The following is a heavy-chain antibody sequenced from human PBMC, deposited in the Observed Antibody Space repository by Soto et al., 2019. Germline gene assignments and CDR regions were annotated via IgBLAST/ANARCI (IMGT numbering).Heavy chain of an antibody. CDR2: IWYDGSNK. V-gene: IGHV3-33*01. D-gene: IGHD3-10*01. J-gene: IGHJ5*02. Sequence: QVQLVESGGGVVQPGRSLRLSCAASGFTFSSYGMHWVRQAPGKGLEWVAVIWYDGSNKYYADSVKGRFTISRDNSKNTMYQQMNSLRAEDTAVYYCARGCWFGESFCLDWSDPWRQGTLLTVSS. CDR1: GFTFSSYG. CDR3: ARGCWFGESFCLDWSDP.